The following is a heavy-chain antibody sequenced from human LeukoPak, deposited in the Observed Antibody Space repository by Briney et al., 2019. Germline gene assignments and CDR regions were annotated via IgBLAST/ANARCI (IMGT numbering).Heavy chain of an antibody. V-gene: IGHV3-48*04. CDR3: ARAAAIDY. Sequence: PGGSLRLSCAASGFTFSSYSMNWVRQAPGKGLEWVSYISSSSSTIYYADSVKGRFTISRDNAKNSLYLQMNSLRAEDTAVYYCARAAAIDYWGQGTLVTVSS. CDR2: ISSSSSTI. J-gene: IGHJ4*02. D-gene: IGHD5-18*01. CDR1: GFTFSSYS.